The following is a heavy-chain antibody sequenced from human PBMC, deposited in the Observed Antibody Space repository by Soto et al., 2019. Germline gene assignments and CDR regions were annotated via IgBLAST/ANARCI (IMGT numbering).Heavy chain of an antibody. CDR1: GFTFSSYS. D-gene: IGHD6-13*01. V-gene: IGHV3-21*01. Sequence: EVQLVESGGGLVKPGGSLRLSCAASGFTFSSYSMNWVHQAPGKGLEWVSSISSSSSYIYYADSVKGRFTISRDNAKNSLYLQMNSLRAEDTAVYYCARDLVSSSWRPFDYWGQGTLVTVSS. J-gene: IGHJ4*02. CDR2: ISSSSSYI. CDR3: ARDLVSSSWRPFDY.